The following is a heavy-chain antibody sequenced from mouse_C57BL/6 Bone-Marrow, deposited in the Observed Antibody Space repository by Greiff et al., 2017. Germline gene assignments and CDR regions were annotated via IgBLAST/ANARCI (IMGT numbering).Heavy chain of an antibody. V-gene: IGHV1-69*01. J-gene: IGHJ2*01. CDR2: IDPSDSYT. CDR1: GYTFTSYW. CDR3: AREVLDY. Sequence: QVQLQQSGAELVMPGASVKLSCKASGYTFTSYWMHWVKQRPGQGLEWIGEIDPSDSYTNYNQKFKGKSTLTVDKSSSTAYMQLSSLTSEDSAVYYCAREVLDYWGQGTTLTVSS.